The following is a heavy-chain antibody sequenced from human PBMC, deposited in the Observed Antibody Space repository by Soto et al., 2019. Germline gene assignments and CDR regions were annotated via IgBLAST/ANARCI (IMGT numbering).Heavy chain of an antibody. CDR3: ARSEQWLATPEYFQH. Sequence: PGESLKISCKGSGYSFTSYGNSWVRQAPGQGLEWMGWISAYNGNTNYAQKLQGRVTMTTDTSTSTAYMELRSLRSDDTAVYYCARSEQWLATPEYFQHWGQGTLVTVSS. J-gene: IGHJ1*01. V-gene: IGHV1-18*01. CDR1: GYSFTSYG. CDR2: ISAYNGNT. D-gene: IGHD6-19*01.